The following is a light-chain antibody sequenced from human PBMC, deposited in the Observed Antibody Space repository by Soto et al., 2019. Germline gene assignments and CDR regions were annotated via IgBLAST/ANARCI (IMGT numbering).Light chain of an antibody. Sequence: QSVLTQPASVSGSPGQSITISCAGTMRDIGSYNRVSWYQQHPGKAPKLIIYEVTDRPSGVSNRFSGSKSGNTASLTISGLQAEDEAEYYCSSYTNINTRACVFGTGTKVTVL. J-gene: IGLJ1*01. CDR3: SSYTNINTRACV. V-gene: IGLV2-14*01. CDR1: MRDIGSYNR. CDR2: EVT.